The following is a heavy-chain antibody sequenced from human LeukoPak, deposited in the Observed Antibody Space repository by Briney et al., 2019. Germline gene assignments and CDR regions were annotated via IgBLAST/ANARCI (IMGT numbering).Heavy chain of an antibody. CDR1: GGSFSGYY. J-gene: IGHJ6*03. Sequence: SETLSLTCAVYGGSFSGYYWSWIRQPPGMGLEWMGEINHSGSTNYNPSVKSRVTISVDTSKNQFSLKLSSVTAADTAVYYCARGPFGDSGYSYYYYYMDVWGKGTTVTVSS. CDR2: INHSGST. D-gene: IGHD5-12*01. V-gene: IGHV4-34*01. CDR3: ARGPFGDSGYSYYYYYMDV.